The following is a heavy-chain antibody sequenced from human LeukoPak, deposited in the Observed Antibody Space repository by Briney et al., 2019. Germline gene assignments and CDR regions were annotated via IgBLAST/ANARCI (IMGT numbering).Heavy chain of an antibody. Sequence: SETLSLTCTVSGGSISSTYYYWGWIRQPPGKGLEWIGNFHYSGSASYNPSLKSRVTISVDKSKNQLSLKLTSVTAADTAVYYCASNGYYSLDYWGQGTLVTVSS. CDR2: FHYSGSA. J-gene: IGHJ4*02. CDR3: ASNGYYSLDY. CDR1: GGSISSTYYY. D-gene: IGHD3-3*01. V-gene: IGHV4-39*07.